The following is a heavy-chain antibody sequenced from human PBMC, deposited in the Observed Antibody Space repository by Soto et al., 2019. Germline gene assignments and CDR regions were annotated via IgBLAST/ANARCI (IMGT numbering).Heavy chain of an antibody. Sequence: QVQLVESGGGVVQPGRSLRLSCAASGFTFSSYAMHWVRQAPGKGLEWVAVISYDGSNKYYADSVKGRFTISRDNSKNTLYLQMNTLRAEDTCLSQSARDYTIVRRGPMSIWGQGTMVTVSS. J-gene: IGHJ3*02. CDR3: ARDYTIVRRGPMSI. CDR2: ISYDGSNK. V-gene: IGHV3-30-3*01. CDR1: GFTFSSYA. D-gene: IGHD3-22*01.